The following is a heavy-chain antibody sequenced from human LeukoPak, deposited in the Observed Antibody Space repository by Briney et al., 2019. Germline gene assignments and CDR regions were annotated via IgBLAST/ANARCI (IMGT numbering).Heavy chain of an antibody. D-gene: IGHD6-19*01. CDR3: ASSFLAGPLDY. Sequence: GGFLRLSCAASGFTFTNYWMTWVRQSPGKGLEWVAYIKQDGSDKYYVDSVEGRFTISRDNAKNSLYLQMNNLRAEDTAVYYCASSFLAGPLDYWGQGTLVTVSS. CDR1: GFTFTNYW. CDR2: IKQDGSDK. V-gene: IGHV3-7*02. J-gene: IGHJ4*02.